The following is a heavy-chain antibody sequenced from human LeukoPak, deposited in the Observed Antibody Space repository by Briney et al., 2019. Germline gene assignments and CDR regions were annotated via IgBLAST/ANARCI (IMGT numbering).Heavy chain of an antibody. D-gene: IGHD2-2*03. V-gene: IGHV3-21*01. CDR3: ARDDGYCSSTSCPSY. J-gene: IGHJ4*02. Sequence: GGSLRLSCAASGFTFSSYSMNWVRQAPGKGLEWVSSISSSSSYIYYADSVKGRFTISRDNAKNSLYLQMNSLRAEDTAVYYCARDDGYCSSTSCPSYWGQGTLVTVSS. CDR1: GFTFSSYS. CDR2: ISSSSSYI.